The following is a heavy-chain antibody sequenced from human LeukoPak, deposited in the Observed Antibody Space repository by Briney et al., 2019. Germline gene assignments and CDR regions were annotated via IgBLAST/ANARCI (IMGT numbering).Heavy chain of an antibody. CDR2: IGTAGDT. CDR3: ARATVGLDY. D-gene: IGHD2-15*01. V-gene: IGHV3-13*04. CDR1: GFAFSSYD. Sequence: GGSESLLCAASGFAFSSYDMHWVRQATGKGLEWVSTIGTAGDTYYSGSVKGRFTISRENAKNALYLQMNSLRAGDTAVYYCARATVGLDYGPRGTLVSVSS. J-gene: IGHJ4*02.